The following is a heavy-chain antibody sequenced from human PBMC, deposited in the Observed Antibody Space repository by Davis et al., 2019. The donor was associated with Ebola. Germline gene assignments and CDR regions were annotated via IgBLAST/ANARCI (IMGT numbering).Heavy chain of an antibody. CDR2: IYYSGST. J-gene: IGHJ6*02. CDR1: GGSISIYY. V-gene: IGHV4-4*08. CDR3: ARESCGWNDWYGMDV. Sequence: SETLSLTCTVSGGSISIYYWTWIRQPPGKGLEWIGYIYYSGSTYYNPSLKSRVTISVDTSKNQFSLKLSSVTAADTAVYYCARESCGWNDWYGMDVWGQGTTVTVS. D-gene: IGHD1-1*01.